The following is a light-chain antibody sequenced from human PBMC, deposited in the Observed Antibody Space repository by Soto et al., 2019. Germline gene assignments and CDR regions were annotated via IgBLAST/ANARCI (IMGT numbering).Light chain of an antibody. CDR3: QAYDTATF. CDR1: NLGEKY. Sequence: SYELTQPPSVSVSPGQTAIMSCSGYNLGEKYVCCYQQKPGQSPVLVMYQAARRPSGIPERFSGANSGNTATLTIAGTQEMDAAVYYCQAYDTATFFGGGTKLTVL. J-gene: IGLJ2*01. CDR2: QAA. V-gene: IGLV3-1*01.